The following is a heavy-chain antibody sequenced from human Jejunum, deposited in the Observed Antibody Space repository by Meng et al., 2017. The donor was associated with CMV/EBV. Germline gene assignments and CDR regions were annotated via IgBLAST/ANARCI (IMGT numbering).Heavy chain of an antibody. V-gene: IGHV1-69*10. CDR3: GRVLVFYYAMDV. CDR2: IIPVLGVA. D-gene: IGHD3-3*01. J-gene: IGHJ6*02. CDR1: GSAVNSYS. Sequence: SGSAVNSYSISWVRQAPGRELEWLGEIIPVLGVAKFAQKFQGRVTITADKSTSTAYMELSSLTSEDTAVYYCGRVLVFYYAMDVWGQGTMVTVSS.